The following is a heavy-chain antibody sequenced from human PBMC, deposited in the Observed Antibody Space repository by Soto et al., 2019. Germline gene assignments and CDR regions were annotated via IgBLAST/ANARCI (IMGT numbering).Heavy chain of an antibody. V-gene: IGHV4-4*02. CDR2: IYHSGST. J-gene: IGHJ4*02. CDR1: GDSMTNTNW. D-gene: IGHD3-3*01. CDR3: AKRSLRRLRFVETH. Sequence: QVQLQESGPGLVKPSGTLSLTCAVSGDSMTNTNWWSWVCQPPGKGLEWIGEIYHSGSTNYNPSLRSRVTMSVDKSKNQFSLNLTSVTAADTAVYYCAKRSLRRLRFVETHWGQGTLVTVSS.